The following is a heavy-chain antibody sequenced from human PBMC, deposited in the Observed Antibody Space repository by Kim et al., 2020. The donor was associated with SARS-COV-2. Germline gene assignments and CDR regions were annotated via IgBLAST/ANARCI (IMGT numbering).Heavy chain of an antibody. CDR2: ISYDGSNK. CDR3: AKDRKWLVLGYAFDI. J-gene: IGHJ3*02. D-gene: IGHD6-19*01. Sequence: GGSLRLSCAASGFTFSSYGMHWVRQAPGKGLEWVAVISYDGSNKYYADSVKGRFTISRDNSKNTLYLQMNSLRAEDTAVYYCAKDRKWLVLGYAFDIWGQGTMVTVSS. CDR1: GFTFSSYG. V-gene: IGHV3-30*18.